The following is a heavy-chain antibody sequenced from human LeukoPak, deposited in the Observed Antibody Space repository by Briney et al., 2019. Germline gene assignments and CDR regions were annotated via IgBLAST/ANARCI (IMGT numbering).Heavy chain of an antibody. CDR1: GGSFSGYY. V-gene: IGHV4-34*01. CDR3: ARGGPEHDY. Sequence: SETLSLTCAVYGGSFSGYYWSWIRQPPGKGLEWIGEINHSGSTNYNPSLKCRVTISVDTSKNQFSLKLSSVTAADTAVYYCARGGPEHDYWGQGTLVTVSS. CDR2: INHSGST. J-gene: IGHJ4*02.